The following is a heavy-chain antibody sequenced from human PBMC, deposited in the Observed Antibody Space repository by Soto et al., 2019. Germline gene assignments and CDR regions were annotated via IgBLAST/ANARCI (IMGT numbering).Heavy chain of an antibody. J-gene: IGHJ6*02. CDR2: INHSGST. D-gene: IGHD2-2*01. Sequence: QVQLQQWGAGLLKPSETLSLTCAVYGGSFSGYYWSWIRQPPGKGLEWIGEINHSGSTNYNPSLKSRVTISVDTSKNQFSLKLSSVTAADTAVYYCARGRLGVPGPCYGMDVWGQGTTVTVSS. CDR1: GGSFSGYY. CDR3: ARGRLGVPGPCYGMDV. V-gene: IGHV4-34*01.